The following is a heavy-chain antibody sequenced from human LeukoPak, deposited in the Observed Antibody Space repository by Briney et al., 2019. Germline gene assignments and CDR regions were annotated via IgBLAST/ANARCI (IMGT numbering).Heavy chain of an antibody. D-gene: IGHD4-17*01. CDR3: ARRYGDSTSPRGMDV. Sequence: GGSLRLSCAASGFTFSTNAMTWVRQAPGKGLEWVSAISASGDSTHYADSVKGRFTISRDNSKNTLYLQMNSLRAEDTAVYYCARRYGDSTSPRGMDVWGKGTTVTVSS. V-gene: IGHV3-23*01. CDR1: GFTFSTNA. J-gene: IGHJ6*04. CDR2: ISASGDST.